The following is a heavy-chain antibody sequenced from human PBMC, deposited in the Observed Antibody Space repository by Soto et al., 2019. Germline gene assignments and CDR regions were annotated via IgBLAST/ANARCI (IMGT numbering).Heavy chain of an antibody. J-gene: IGHJ5*02. D-gene: IGHD6-13*01. V-gene: IGHV3-48*01. CDR3: ARGLGSSWFFL. CDR1: GFTFSDYA. Sequence: DVQLVESGGGMVQPGGALRLSCAGSGFTFSDYAMTWVRQAPGKGLGWLSYIDFDSSPIRYADPVMGRFTVSRDNAKDSLYLQMNSLRPEDTAIYYCARGLGSSWFFLWGPGTLVTVSS. CDR2: IDFDSSPI.